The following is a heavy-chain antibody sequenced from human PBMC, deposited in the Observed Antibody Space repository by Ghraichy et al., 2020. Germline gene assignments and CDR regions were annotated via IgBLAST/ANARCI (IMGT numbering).Heavy chain of an antibody. CDR2: IYYSGST. J-gene: IGHJ4*02. V-gene: IGHV4-39*07. CDR3: ARNTVTTSHFDY. CDR1: GGSISSSSYY. Sequence: GSLRLSCTVSGGSISSSSYYWGWIRQPPGKGLEWIGSIYYSGSTYYNPSLKSRVTISVDTSKNQFSLKLSSVTAADTAVYYCARNTVTTSHFDYWGQGTLVTVSS. D-gene: IGHD4-17*01.